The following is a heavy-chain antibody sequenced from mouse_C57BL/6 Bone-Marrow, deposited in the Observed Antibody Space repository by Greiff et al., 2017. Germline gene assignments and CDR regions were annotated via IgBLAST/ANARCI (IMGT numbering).Heavy chain of an antibody. J-gene: IGHJ3*01. CDR1: GFNIKNTY. V-gene: IGHV14-3*01. Sequence: EVQLQQSVAELVRPGASVKLSCTASGFNIKNTYMPWVKQRPEQGLEWIGRIDPANGNTKYAPKFQGKATITADTSSNTAYLQLSSLTSEDTAIYYCARGYSNSLAYWGQGTLVTVSA. CDR3: ARGYSNSLAY. CDR2: IDPANGNT. D-gene: IGHD2-5*01.